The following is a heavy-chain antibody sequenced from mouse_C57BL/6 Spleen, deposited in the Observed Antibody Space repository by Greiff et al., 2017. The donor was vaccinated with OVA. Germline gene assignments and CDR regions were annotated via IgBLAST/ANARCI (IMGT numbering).Heavy chain of an antibody. CDR2: IDPSDSET. CDR3: AIYYGSSYGFAY. CDR1: GYTFTSYW. Sequence: QVHVKQPGAELVRPGSSVKLSCKASGYTFTSYWMHWVKQRPIQGLEWIGNIDPSDSETHYNQKFKDKATLTVDKSSSTAYMQLSSLTSEDSAVYYCAIYYGSSYGFAYWGQGTLVTVSA. V-gene: IGHV1-52*01. J-gene: IGHJ3*01. D-gene: IGHD1-1*01.